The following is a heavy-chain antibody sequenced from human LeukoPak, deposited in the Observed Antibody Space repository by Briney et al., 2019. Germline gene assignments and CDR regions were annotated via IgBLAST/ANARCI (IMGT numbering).Heavy chain of an antibody. J-gene: IGHJ4*02. V-gene: IGHV3-30-3*01. D-gene: IGHD3-10*01. CDR3: ARTTPPHYYGSGSYALGY. CDR1: GFTFSTYA. CDR2: ISYDGSNK. Sequence: GRSLRLSCAASGFTFSTYAMHWVRQGPGKGLEWVAVISYDGSNKYYADSVKGRFTISRDNSKNTLYLQMSSLSAEDTAVYYCARTTPPHYYGSGSYALGYWGQGTLVTVSS.